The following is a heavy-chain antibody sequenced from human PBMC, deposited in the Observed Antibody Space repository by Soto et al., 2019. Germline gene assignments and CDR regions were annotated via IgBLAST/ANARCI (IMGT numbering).Heavy chain of an antibody. CDR1: GFTFSSYW. J-gene: IGHJ6*02. D-gene: IGHD2-2*01. CDR2: IKQDGSEK. V-gene: IGHV3-7*01. Sequence: EVQLVESGGGLVQPGGSLRLSCAASGFTFSSYWMSWVRQAPGKGLEWVANIKQDGSEKYYVDSVKGRFTISRDNAKNSLYLQRNSLRAEDTAVYYCARDWDCSSTSCYLWGLGAYYYYGMDVWGQGTTVTVSS. CDR3: ARDWDCSSTSCYLWGLGAYYYYGMDV.